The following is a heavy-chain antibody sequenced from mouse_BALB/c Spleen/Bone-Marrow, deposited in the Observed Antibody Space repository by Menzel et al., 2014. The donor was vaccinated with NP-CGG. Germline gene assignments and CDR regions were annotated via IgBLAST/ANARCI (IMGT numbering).Heavy chain of an antibody. Sequence: EVKLVESGGGLVQPGGSRKLSCAASGFTFSSFGMHWVRQAPEKGLEWVAYISGGSSIIYYADTVKGRFTISRDNPKNTLFLQMTSLRSEDTAIYHCARKDYYGYAAMDYWGQGTSVTVSS. CDR2: ISGGSSII. CDR1: GFTFSSFG. V-gene: IGHV5-17*02. J-gene: IGHJ4*01. D-gene: IGHD1-2*01. CDR3: ARKDYYGYAAMDY.